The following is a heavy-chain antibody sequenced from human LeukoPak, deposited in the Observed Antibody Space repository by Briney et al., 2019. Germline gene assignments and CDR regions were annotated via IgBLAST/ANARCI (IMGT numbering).Heavy chain of an antibody. CDR1: GGSISSSSYY. CDR3: ARVPKQGSSSHWYFDL. J-gene: IGHJ2*01. D-gene: IGHD2-15*01. CDR2: IYYSGST. Sequence: PSETLSLTCTVSGGSISSSSYYWGWIRQPPGKGLEWIGSIYYSGSTYYNPSLKSRVTISVDTSKNQFSLKLSSVTAADTAVYYCARVPKQGSSSHWYFDLWGRGTLVTVSS. V-gene: IGHV4-39*07.